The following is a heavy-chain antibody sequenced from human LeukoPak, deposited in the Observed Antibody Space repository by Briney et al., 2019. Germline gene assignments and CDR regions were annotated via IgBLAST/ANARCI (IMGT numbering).Heavy chain of an antibody. V-gene: IGHV3-23*01. CDR1: GFTVSSNH. CDR3: AKDSSNIMGARLDY. CDR2: ISVSGGST. D-gene: IGHD1-26*01. J-gene: IGHJ4*02. Sequence: GGSLRLSCAASGFTVSSNHMSWVRQAPGRGLEWVSGISVSGGSTYYADSVKGRFTISRDNSKNTLYLQMNSLRAEDTAVYYCAKDSSNIMGARLDYWGQGTLVTVSS.